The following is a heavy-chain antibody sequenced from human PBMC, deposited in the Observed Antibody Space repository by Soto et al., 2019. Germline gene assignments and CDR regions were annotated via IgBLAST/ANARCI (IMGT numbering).Heavy chain of an antibody. CDR2: ISSTSSYI. CDR1: GFTFSTYS. J-gene: IGHJ6*02. CDR3: ARDAFYSYGLDV. D-gene: IGHD4-4*01. V-gene: IGHV3-21*01. Sequence: PGGSLRLSCAASGFTFSTYSMNWVRQAPGKGLEWVSSISSTSSYIYYADSVKGRLTISRDNAEKSLYMQMNSLRAEDTAVYYCARDAFYSYGLDVWGQGTTVTVSS.